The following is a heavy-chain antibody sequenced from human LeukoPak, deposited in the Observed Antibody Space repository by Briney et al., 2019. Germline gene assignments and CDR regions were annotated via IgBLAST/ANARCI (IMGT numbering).Heavy chain of an antibody. CDR2: ISSSSTYI. CDR1: GFTFSSYS. D-gene: IGHD3-3*01. CDR3: ARFPQKDNPTIFRVVTEDY. V-gene: IGHV3-21*01. Sequence: GGSLRLSCAASGFTFSSYSMNWVRQAPGKGLEWVSSISSSSTYIHYADSVKGRFTISRDNAKNSLYLQMNSLRAEDTAVYYCARFPQKDNPTIFRVVTEDYWGQGTLVTVSS. J-gene: IGHJ4*02.